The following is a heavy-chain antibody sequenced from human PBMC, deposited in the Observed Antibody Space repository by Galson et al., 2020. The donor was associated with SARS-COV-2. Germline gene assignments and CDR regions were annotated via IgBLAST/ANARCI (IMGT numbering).Heavy chain of an antibody. CDR1: GGSFSGYY. J-gene: IGHJ4*02. Sequence: ETSETLSLTCAVYGGSFSGYYWSWIRQPPGKGLEWIGAIGHTARTNYNPSLKSRVTMSVDTSKNLLSLRMTSVTAADTPFYYCARGFVSVNMIVVVFTSAEIGLDCWWQGTLVTVCS. CDR3: ARGFVSVNMIVVVFTSAEIGLDC. V-gene: IGHV4-34*01. CDR2: IGHTART. D-gene: IGHD3-22*01.